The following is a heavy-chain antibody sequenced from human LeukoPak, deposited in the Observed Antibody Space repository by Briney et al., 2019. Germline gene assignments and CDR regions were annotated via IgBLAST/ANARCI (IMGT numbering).Heavy chain of an antibody. CDR1: GYSISSGYY. Sequence: SETLSLTCAVPGYSISSGYYWGWIRQPPGKGLEWIGSIYHSGSTYYNPSLKSRVTISVDTSKNQFSLKLSSVTAADTAVYYCARSLPFSATADAFDIWGQGTMVTVSS. V-gene: IGHV4-38-2*01. CDR2: IYHSGST. J-gene: IGHJ3*02. D-gene: IGHD6-25*01. CDR3: ARSLPFSATADAFDI.